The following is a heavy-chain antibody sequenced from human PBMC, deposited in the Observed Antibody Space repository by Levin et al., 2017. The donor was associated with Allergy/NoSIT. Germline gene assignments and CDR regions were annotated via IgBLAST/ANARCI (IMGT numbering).Heavy chain of an antibody. CDR3: ARESYGDYNFDY. D-gene: IGHD4-17*01. J-gene: IGHJ4*02. Sequence: PGGSLRLSCKASGGTFSSYAISWVRQAPGQGLEWMGGIIPIFGTANYAQKFQGRVTITADESTSTAYMELSSLRSEDTAVYYCARESYGDYNFDYWGQGTLVTVSS. V-gene: IGHV1-69*01. CDR1: GGTFSSYA. CDR2: IIPIFGTA.